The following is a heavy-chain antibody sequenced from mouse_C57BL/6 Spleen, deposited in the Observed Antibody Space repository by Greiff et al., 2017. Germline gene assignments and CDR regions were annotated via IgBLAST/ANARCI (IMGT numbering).Heavy chain of an antibody. CDR1: GYSFTGYY. CDR3: ASHYSGSSY. J-gene: IGHJ2*01. V-gene: IGHV1-42*01. D-gene: IGHD1-2*01. CDR2: INPSTGGT. Sequence: VQLQQSGPELVKPGASVKISCKASGYSFTGYYMNWVKQSPEKSLEWIGEINPSTGGTTYNQKFKAKATLTVDKSSSTAYMQLKSLTAEDSAVYYCASHYSGSSYWGQGTTLTVSS.